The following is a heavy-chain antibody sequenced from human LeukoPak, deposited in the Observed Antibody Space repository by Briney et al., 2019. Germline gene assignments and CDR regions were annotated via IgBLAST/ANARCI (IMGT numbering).Heavy chain of an antibody. CDR2: INHSGST. V-gene: IGHV4-34*01. J-gene: IGHJ6*03. Sequence: PSETLSLTCAVSGGSFRGYYWSWIRQAPGKGLEWIGEINHSGSTNYNPSLKSRVTISVDTSKNQFSLKLSSVTAADTAVYYCARVRSSGFPTYYMDVWGKGTTVTVSS. CDR1: GGSFRGYY. CDR3: ARVRSSGFPTYYMDV. D-gene: IGHD3-22*01.